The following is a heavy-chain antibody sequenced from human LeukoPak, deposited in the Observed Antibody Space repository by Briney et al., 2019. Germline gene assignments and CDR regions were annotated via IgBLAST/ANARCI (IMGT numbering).Heavy chain of an antibody. Sequence: GGSLRLSCAASGFTFSWYWMSWVRQAPGKGLEWVASIKGDGSEESTLDSVKGRFSIFRDNAKNSPYLQMNSLRAEDTAVYYCAREADNAYFDYWGQGTLVTVSS. CDR3: AREADNAYFDY. V-gene: IGHV3-7*01. D-gene: IGHD2-15*01. CDR1: GFTFSWYW. J-gene: IGHJ4*02. CDR2: IKGDGSEE.